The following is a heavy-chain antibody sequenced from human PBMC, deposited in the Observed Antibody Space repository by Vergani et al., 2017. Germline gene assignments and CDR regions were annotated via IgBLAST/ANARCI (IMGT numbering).Heavy chain of an antibody. J-gene: IGHJ4*02. D-gene: IGHD3-10*01. CDR3: SAQTQSCHDY. CDR1: GFVFSESP. V-gene: IGHV3-73*01. Sequence: EVQLMESGGGWAQPGGSLRLSCAASGFVFSESPIHWVRQVPGKGLEWLGHIRRRSELYATAYGPSLIGRATISRDDSTNTAYLQLSSLGTDYTAIYFCSAQTQSCHDYWGQGTLVAVSS. CDR2: IRRRSELYAT.